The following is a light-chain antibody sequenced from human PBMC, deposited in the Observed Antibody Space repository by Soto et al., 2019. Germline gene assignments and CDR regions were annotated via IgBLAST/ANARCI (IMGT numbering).Light chain of an antibody. CDR3: LLYYGGAHLI. CDR2: STD. CDR1: TGAVTGGFY. J-gene: IGLJ2*01. V-gene: IGLV7-43*01. Sequence: QAVVTQEPSLTVSPGGTVTLTCASSTGAVTGGFYPYWFQQKPGQPPTPLIYSTDNKHPWTPARFSASLLGGKAALTLSGVQPEDEAEYYCLLYYGGAHLIFGGGTQLTVL.